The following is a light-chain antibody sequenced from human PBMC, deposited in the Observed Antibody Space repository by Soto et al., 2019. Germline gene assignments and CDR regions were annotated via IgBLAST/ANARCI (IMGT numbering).Light chain of an antibody. J-gene: IGKJ1*01. CDR3: QQYNSYWRT. Sequence: DIQMTQSPSSLSASVGDRVTISCRTSQRINSYLNWYQQKPGKAPKLLIYDASSLESGVPSRFSGSGSGTEFTLTISSLQPDDFATYYCQQYNSYWRTFGQGTKVDIK. CDR2: DAS. CDR1: QRINSY. V-gene: IGKV1-5*01.